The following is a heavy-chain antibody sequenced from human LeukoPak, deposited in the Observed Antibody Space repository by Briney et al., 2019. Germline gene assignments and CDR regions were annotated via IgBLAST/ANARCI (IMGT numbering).Heavy chain of an antibody. CDR2: IHSSEGT. Sequence: PSETLSLTCTVSGGSLIGYYWGWIRQPPGKGLECIGYIHSSEGTAHNASLKSRLTILLDTSKYQFSLTLSSVTAADTAVYYCARHVYGEGMVVWGKGTTVTVSS. CDR3: ARHVYGEGMVV. J-gene: IGHJ6*04. V-gene: IGHV4-59*08. CDR1: GGSLIGYY. D-gene: IGHD4-17*01.